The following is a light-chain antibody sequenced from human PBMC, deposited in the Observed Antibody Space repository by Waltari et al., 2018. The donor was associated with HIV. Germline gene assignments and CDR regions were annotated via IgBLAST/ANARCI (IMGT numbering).Light chain of an antibody. CDR2: YDS. CDR1: NFESIS. CDR3: QVWDNNSEHPGVV. J-gene: IGLJ2*01. V-gene: IGLV3-21*04. Sequence: SYVLTQPPSVSVAPGKTARITCGGNNFESISVPWYQQMPGQAPVLVIYYDSDRPSGIPERFSGSNSGNTATLTISRVEAGDEADYYCQVWDNNSEHPGVVFGGGTKLTVL.